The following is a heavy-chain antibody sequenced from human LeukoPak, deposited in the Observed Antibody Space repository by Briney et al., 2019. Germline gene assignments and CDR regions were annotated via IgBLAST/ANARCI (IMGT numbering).Heavy chain of an antibody. Sequence: SETLSLTCTVSGASITSYYWSWIQQPPGKGLEWIGYIYYSGSTNYNPSLKSRVTISVDTSKNQFSLKLSSVTAADTAVYYCARVHMNGRGQESWFDPWGQGTLVTVSS. CDR2: IYYSGST. J-gene: IGHJ5*02. CDR3: ARVHMNGRGQESWFDP. CDR1: GASITSYY. V-gene: IGHV4-59*01. D-gene: IGHD1-26*01.